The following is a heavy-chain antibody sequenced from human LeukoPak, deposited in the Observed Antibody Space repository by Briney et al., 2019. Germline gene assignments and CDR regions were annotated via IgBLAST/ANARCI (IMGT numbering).Heavy chain of an antibody. CDR3: ARDLGSMVRGINAFDN. Sequence: GGSLRLSCAASGFTFSSYGMHWVRQAPGKGLEWVAVIWYDGSNKYYADSVKGRFTISRDNSKNTLYLQMNSLRAEDTAVYYCARDLGSMVRGINAFDNWGQGTMVTVSS. V-gene: IGHV3-33*01. CDR1: GFTFSSYG. D-gene: IGHD3-10*01. J-gene: IGHJ3*02. CDR2: IWYDGSNK.